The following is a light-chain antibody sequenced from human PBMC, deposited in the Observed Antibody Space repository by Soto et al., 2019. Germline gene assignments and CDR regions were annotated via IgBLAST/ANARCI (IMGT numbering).Light chain of an antibody. V-gene: IGKV3-15*01. CDR3: QQYNNWRLT. Sequence: EIVMTQSPATLYVSPGERATLSCRASQRVSSNLAWYQQKPGQAPRLLIYGASTRATGIPARFSGSGSGTEFTLTISSLQSEDFAVYYCQQYNNWRLTFGGGTKVEIK. CDR1: QRVSSN. J-gene: IGKJ4*01. CDR2: GAS.